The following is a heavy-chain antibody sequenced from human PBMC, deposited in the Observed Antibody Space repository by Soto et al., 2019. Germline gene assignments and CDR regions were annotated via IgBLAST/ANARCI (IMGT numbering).Heavy chain of an antibody. D-gene: IGHD6-13*01. CDR2: INPNSGGT. CDR3: ARTAAAIFDNYGMDV. CDR1: GYTFTGYC. J-gene: IGHJ6*02. Sequence: QGQLVQSGAEVKKPGASVKVSCKASGYTFTGYCMHWVRQAPGQGLEWMGWINPNSGGTNSAQKFQGRVTMTRDTSINTAYMELRRLRSDDTAVYYCARTAAAIFDNYGMDVWGQGTTVTVSS. V-gene: IGHV1-2*02.